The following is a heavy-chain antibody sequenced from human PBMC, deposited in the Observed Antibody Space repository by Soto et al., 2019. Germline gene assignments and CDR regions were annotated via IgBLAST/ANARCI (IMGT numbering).Heavy chain of an antibody. CDR1: GFTFSDHY. CDR3: ARGHCSKNICFIYFDY. J-gene: IGHJ4*02. V-gene: IGHV3-72*01. CDR2: TRNKANSYTT. Sequence: EVQLVESGGGLVQPGGSLRLSCAASGFTFSDHYMDWVRQAPGKGLEWVGRTRNKANSYTTEYAASVKGSFTISRDASKHSLYLQMNSLKTEDTAVYYCARGHCSKNICFIYFDYWGQGTLVTVSS. D-gene: IGHD2-2*01.